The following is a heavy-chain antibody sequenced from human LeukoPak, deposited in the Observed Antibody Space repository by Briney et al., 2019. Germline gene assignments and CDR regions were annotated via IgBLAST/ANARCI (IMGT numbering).Heavy chain of an antibody. V-gene: IGHV1-2*02. J-gene: IGHJ6*03. Sequence: ASVEVSCKASGYTFTGYYLHWVRQAPGQGLEWMGWINPNGGGTNYAQNFQDRVTMTRDTSISTAYMELNRLTSDDTAVYYCAGDSYGNYMDVWGKGTTVTVSS. CDR3: AGDSYGNYMDV. CDR2: INPNGGGT. D-gene: IGHD4-17*01. CDR1: GYTFTGYY.